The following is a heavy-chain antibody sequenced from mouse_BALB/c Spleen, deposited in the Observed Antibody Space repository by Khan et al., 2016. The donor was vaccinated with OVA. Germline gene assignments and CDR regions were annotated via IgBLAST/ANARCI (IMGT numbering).Heavy chain of an antibody. CDR1: GYTFTNYG. CDR2: INTYTGEP. CDR3: ARGASYWYFDV. V-gene: IGHV9-1*02. J-gene: IGHJ1*01. Sequence: QIQLVQSGPELKKPGETVKISCKASGYTFTNYGMNWVKQAPGKGLKWMGWINTYTGEPTYTDDFKGRFAFSLEPSASTASLQINNLKNEDMATYFCARGASYWYFDVWGAGTTVTVSS.